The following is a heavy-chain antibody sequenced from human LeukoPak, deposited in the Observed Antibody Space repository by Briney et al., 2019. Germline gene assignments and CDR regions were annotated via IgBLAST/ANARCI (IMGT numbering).Heavy chain of an antibody. J-gene: IGHJ5*02. V-gene: IGHV3-30*18. CDR2: ISYDGSNK. Sequence: GGSLRLSCAASGFTFSSYWMHWVRQAPGKGLEWVAVISYDGSNKYYADSVKGRFTISRDNSKNTLYLQMNSLRAEDTAVYYCAKDAVAAAGTNWFDPWGQGTLVTVSS. CDR3: AKDAVAAAGTNWFDP. CDR1: GFTFSSYW. D-gene: IGHD6-13*01.